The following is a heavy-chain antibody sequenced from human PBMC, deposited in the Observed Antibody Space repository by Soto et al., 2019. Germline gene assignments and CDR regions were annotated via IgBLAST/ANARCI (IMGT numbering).Heavy chain of an antibody. V-gene: IGHV3-7*03. CDR1: GFSFSTSW. D-gene: IGHD5-18*01. J-gene: IGHJ4*02. CDR3: ARDTLWNTAMGVFDH. Sequence: EAQLVESGGGLVEPGGSLRLSCVVSGFSFSTSWMGWVRQAPGNGLEWVATINEDGSETHYVDSVKGRFTISRDSAMHSVPLQTNSPRAEDTAVYYCARDTLWNTAMGVFDHWGQGTLVTVSS. CDR2: INEDGSET.